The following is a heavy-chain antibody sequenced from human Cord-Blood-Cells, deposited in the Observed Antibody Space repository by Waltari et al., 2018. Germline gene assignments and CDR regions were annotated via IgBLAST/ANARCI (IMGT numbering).Heavy chain of an antibody. CDR2: INPGGGST. J-gene: IGHJ4*02. CDR1: GYTFTSYY. V-gene: IGHV1-46*01. CDR3: AICCFGVGYYVDY. D-gene: IGHD3-3*01. Sequence: QVQLVQSGAEVKKPGASVKVSCKASGYTFTSYYMHWVRQAPGQGLEWMGIINPGGGSTSYAQKFQGRVTMTRDTSTSTVYMELSSLRSEDTAVYYCAICCFGVGYYVDYWGQGTLVTVSS.